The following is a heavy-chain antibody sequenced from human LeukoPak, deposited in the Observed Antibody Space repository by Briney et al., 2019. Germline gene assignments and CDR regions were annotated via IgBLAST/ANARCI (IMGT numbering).Heavy chain of an antibody. Sequence: GGSLRLSCAASEFTFSIYGMHWVRQAPGKGLEWVAFIRYDGTNKYYVDSVKGRFTISRDNAKNSLYLQMNSLRAEDTAVYYCARDRPLRYSGYDYHPTYFDYWGQGTLVTVSS. CDR1: EFTFSIYG. D-gene: IGHD5-12*01. V-gene: IGHV3-30*02. CDR3: ARDRPLRYSGYDYHPTYFDY. J-gene: IGHJ4*02. CDR2: IRYDGTNK.